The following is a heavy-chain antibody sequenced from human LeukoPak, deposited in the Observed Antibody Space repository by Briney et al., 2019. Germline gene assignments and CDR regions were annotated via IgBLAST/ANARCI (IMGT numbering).Heavy chain of an antibody. D-gene: IGHD2-2*01. CDR3: ARVGCSSTSCYRYYGMDV. Sequence: ASGKVSCKASGYTFTSYDINWVRQATGQGLEWMGWMNPNSGNTGYAQKFQGRVTMTRNTSISTAYMELSSLRSEDTAVYYCARVGCSSTSCYRYYGMDVWGQGTTVTVSS. CDR1: GYTFTSYD. CDR2: MNPNSGNT. V-gene: IGHV1-8*01. J-gene: IGHJ6*02.